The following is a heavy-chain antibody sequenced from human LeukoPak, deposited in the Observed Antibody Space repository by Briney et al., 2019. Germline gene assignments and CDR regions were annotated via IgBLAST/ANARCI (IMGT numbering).Heavy chain of an antibody. D-gene: IGHD3-10*01. V-gene: IGHV4-39*07. J-gene: IGHJ3*02. CDR1: GGSISSSSYY. CDR3: ARDRVVRGVPDAFDI. CDR2: IYYSGNT. Sequence: SETLSLTCSLSGGSISSSSYYWAWIRQPPGKGLEWIGSIYYSGNTYYSPSLKSRVTIFVDTSKNEFSLNLSSVTAADTAVYYCARDRVVRGVPDAFDIWGQGTMVTVSS.